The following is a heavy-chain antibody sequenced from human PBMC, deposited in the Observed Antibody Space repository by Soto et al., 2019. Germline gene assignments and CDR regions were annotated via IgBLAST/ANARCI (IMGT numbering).Heavy chain of an antibody. V-gene: IGHV4-39*01. Sequence: PSETLSLTCSVSGGSISSSTFYWGWIRQPPGKGLEWIGTLSYGGTTHYNPSLKSRVAMSVDTSKNQLPLEMTSLTAADTAVYYCARTLYKALNWFDPWGRGALVTVSS. CDR3: ARTLYKALNWFDP. CDR2: LSYGGTT. J-gene: IGHJ5*02. CDR1: GGSISSSTFY. D-gene: IGHD1-1*01.